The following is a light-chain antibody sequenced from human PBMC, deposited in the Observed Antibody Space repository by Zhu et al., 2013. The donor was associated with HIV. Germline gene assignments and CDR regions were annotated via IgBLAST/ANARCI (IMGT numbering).Light chain of an antibody. CDR3: QQYGSSPWT. CDR2: GAS. V-gene: IGKV3-20*01. CDR1: RDIGSTY. J-gene: IGKJ1*01. Sequence: ELVLTQSPGTLSLSPGERATLSCRASRDIGSTYFAWYQQKPGQAPRLLLYGASSRATGIPDRFTGSASGTDFTLTISRLEPEDFAVYYCQQYGSSPWTFGQGTKVEIQ.